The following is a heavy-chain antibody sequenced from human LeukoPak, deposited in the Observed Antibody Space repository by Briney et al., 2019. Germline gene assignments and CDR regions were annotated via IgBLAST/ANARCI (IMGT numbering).Heavy chain of an antibody. CDR2: IYYSGST. CDR1: GGSFSGYY. V-gene: IGHV4-34*01. Sequence: SETLSLTCAVYGGSFSGYYWSWIRQPPGKGLEWIGSIYYSGSTYYNPSLKSRVTISVDTSKNQFSLKLSSATAADTAVYYCARHTGGSYYLPFDYWGQGTLVTVSS. J-gene: IGHJ4*02. D-gene: IGHD1-26*01. CDR3: ARHTGGSYYLPFDY.